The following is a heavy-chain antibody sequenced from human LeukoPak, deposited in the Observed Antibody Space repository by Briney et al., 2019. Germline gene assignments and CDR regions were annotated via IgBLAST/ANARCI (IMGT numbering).Heavy chain of an antibody. CDR1: GFTFSDYA. V-gene: IGHV3-49*04. Sequence: GGSLRLSCTASGFTFSDYAMTWVRQAPGRGLEWVGFIRNKANGGTADYAASVKGRFTISRDDSKTIAYLQMNSLKTEDTAVYFCSRAYSTGWLGINDYWGQGTLVTVSS. D-gene: IGHD6-19*01. J-gene: IGHJ4*02. CDR3: SRAYSTGWLGINDY. CDR2: IRNKANGGTA.